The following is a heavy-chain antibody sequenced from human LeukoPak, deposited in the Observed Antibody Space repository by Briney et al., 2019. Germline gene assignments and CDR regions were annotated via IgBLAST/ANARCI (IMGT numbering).Heavy chain of an antibody. CDR2: IQQDGTEK. CDR3: ARAGITYDFWNGYFLRGLDV. Sequence: QPGRSLRLSCAASGFTFSSYAMHWARQAPGKGLEWVANIQQDGTEKHYVDSVKGRFTISRDNAKNSLYLQMNTLRAEDTAVYYCARAGITYDFWNGYFLRGLDVWGQGTTVTVSS. CDR1: GFTFSSYA. J-gene: IGHJ6*02. D-gene: IGHD3-3*01. V-gene: IGHV3-7*03.